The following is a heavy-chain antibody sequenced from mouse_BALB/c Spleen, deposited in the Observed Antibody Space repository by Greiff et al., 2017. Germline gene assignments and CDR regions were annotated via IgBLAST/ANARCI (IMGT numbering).Heavy chain of an antibody. J-gene: IGHJ1*01. D-gene: IGHD2-1*01. V-gene: IGHV1-87*01. CDR1: GYTFTSYW. CDR3: ASGGNQWYFDV. CDR2: IYPGDGDT. Sequence: QVQLKQSGAELARPGASVKLSCKASGYTFTSYWMQWVKQRPGQGLEWIGAIYPGDGDTRYTQKFKGKATLTADKSSSTAYMQLSSLASEDSAVYYCASGGNQWYFDVWGAGTTVTVSS.